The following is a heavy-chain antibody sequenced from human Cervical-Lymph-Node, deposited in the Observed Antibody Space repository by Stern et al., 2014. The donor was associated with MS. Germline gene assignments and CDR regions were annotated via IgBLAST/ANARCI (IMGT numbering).Heavy chain of an antibody. CDR3: ARGDDKTSYDY. Sequence: VQLEESGAEVKKPGASVKVSCKASGYTFTNTGINWVRLAPGQGPEWMGWVSTYNGNTKYAQKLRGRVTMNTDTSTSTAYMELRSLRSDDTAVYYCARGDDKTSYDYWGQGTLVTVSS. J-gene: IGHJ4*02. D-gene: IGHD1-1*01. V-gene: IGHV1-18*01. CDR2: VSTYNGNT. CDR1: GYTFTNTG.